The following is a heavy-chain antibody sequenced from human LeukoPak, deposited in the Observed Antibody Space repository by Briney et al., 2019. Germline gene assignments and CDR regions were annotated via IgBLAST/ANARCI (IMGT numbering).Heavy chain of an antibody. V-gene: IGHV3-66*02. CDR1: GFTVNSKC. CDR3: ASPTYNWRDVGAFDI. D-gene: IGHD1-20*01. CDR2: IYSDGIT. J-gene: IGHJ3*02. Sequence: GGSLRLSCAASGFTVNSKCMSWVRQAPGKGLEWVSFIYSDGITNYADSVKGRFTISRDNSKNTLYLQMDSLRTEDTAVYYCASPTYNWRDVGAFDIWGLGTMVAVSS.